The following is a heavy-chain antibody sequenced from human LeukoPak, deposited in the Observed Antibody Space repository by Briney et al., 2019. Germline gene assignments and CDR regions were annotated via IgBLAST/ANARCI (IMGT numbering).Heavy chain of an antibody. CDR1: GFTFSSYW. V-gene: IGHV3-7*01. CDR2: IKQDGSEK. Sequence: GGSLRLSCAASGFTFSSYWVSWVRQAPGKGLEWVANIKQDGSEKYYVDSVKGRFTISRDNAKNSLYLQMNSLRAEDTAAYYCARDGRQIRFLEWLSLQHYFDYWGQGTLVTVSS. D-gene: IGHD3-3*01. J-gene: IGHJ4*02. CDR3: ARDGRQIRFLEWLSLQHYFDY.